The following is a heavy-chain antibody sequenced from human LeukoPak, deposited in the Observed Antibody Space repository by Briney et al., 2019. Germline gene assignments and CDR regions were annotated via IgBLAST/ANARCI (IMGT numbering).Heavy chain of an antibody. D-gene: IGHD3-22*01. CDR2: INHSGST. V-gene: IGHV4-34*01. CDR3: ARHKRKGKYYYDSSGYPYFDY. J-gene: IGHJ4*02. CDR1: GGSFSGYY. Sequence: SETLSLTCAVYGGSFSGYYWSWIRQPPGKGLEWIGEINHSGSTNYNPSPKSRVPISVATSKNQFSLKLSSVTAADTAVYYCARHKRKGKYYYDSSGYPYFDYWGQGTLVTVSS.